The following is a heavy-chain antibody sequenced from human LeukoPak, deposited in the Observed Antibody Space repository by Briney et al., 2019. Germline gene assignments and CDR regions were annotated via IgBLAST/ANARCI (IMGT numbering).Heavy chain of an antibody. CDR2: IIPIFGTA. Sequence: SVKVSCKASGYTFTSYAISWVRQAPGQGLEWMGGIIPIFGTANYAQKFQGRVTITTDESTSTAYMELSSLRSEDTAVYYCARTGYSSGWEGNWFDPWGQGTLVTVSS. CDR1: GYTFTSYA. J-gene: IGHJ5*02. V-gene: IGHV1-69*05. CDR3: ARTGYSSGWEGNWFDP. D-gene: IGHD6-19*01.